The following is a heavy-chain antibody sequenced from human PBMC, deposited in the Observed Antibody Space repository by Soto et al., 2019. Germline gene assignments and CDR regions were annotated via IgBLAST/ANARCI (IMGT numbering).Heavy chain of an antibody. CDR1: GFTFSSYA. CDR3: AKAWTGAARPVYYFDY. J-gene: IGHJ4*02. Sequence: EVQLLESGGGLVQPGGSLRLSCAASGFTFSSYAMGWVRQAPGKGLEWVSVISGSGDSIYYADSVKGRFTISRDNSKNTLYLQMNSLRAEDTAVYYCAKAWTGAARPVYYFDYWGQGTLVTVSS. V-gene: IGHV3-23*01. CDR2: ISGSGDSI. D-gene: IGHD6-6*01.